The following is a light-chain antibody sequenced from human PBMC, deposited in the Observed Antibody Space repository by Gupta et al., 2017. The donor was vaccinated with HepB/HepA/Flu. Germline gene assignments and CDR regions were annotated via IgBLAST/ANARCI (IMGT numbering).Light chain of an antibody. V-gene: IGLV2-23*02. CDR3: SSYASGSRYVI. CDR1: GRDVGGYNL. CDR2: EVS. Sequence: QSALPQSASVSGSPGQSITIPCPGTGRDVGGYNLVSWYQQHPGKAPKLLIYEVSRRPSGVSHRFSGSKSGNTASLTISGLQAEDEANYYCSSYASGSRYVIFGGGTKLTIL. J-gene: IGLJ2*01.